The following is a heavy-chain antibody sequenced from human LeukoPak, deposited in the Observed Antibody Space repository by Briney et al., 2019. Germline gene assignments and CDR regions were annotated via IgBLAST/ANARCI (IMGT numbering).Heavy chain of an antibody. V-gene: IGHV3-74*01. Sequence: PGGSLRLSCAASGFTFSSYWMHWVRQAPGKGLVWVSHINNDGSTTNYAHSVKGRFTISRDNAKNTLYLQMNSLRAKDTAMYYYARAPSEWAYYFDYWGQGTLVTVSS. J-gene: IGHJ4*02. CDR3: ARAPSEWAYYFDY. CDR2: INNDGSTT. CDR1: GFTFSSYW. D-gene: IGHD3-3*01.